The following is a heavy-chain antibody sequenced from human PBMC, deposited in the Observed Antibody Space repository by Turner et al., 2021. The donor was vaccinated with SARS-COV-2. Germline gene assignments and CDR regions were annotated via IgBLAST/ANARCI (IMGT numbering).Heavy chain of an antibody. V-gene: IGHV3-30-3*01. CDR1: GFTLSTYA. CDR2: ISYAGCND. Sequence: VRQVESGVGVVQLGRSLRLSFTASGFTLSTYAMHWVRQAPGKGLEWVAGISYAGCNDVYADSVKGRFTISRDNSKNTLYLQMNSQRAEDTAVDYCARDYPWDTAMAHQGGGFDYWGQGTLVTVSS. J-gene: IGHJ4*02. D-gene: IGHD5-18*01. CDR3: ARDYPWDTAMAHQGGGFDY.